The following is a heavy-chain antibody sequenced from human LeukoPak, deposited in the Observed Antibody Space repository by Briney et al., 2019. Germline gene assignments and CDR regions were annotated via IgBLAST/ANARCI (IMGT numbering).Heavy chain of an antibody. CDR2: IYYSGST. J-gene: IGHJ5*02. CDR3: ARVVRQQLVFLDP. Sequence: SETLSLTCTVSGGSISSSSYYWGWIRQPPGKGLEWIGSIYYSGSTYYNPSLKSRVTISVDTSKNQFSLKLSSVTAAVTAVYYCARVVRQQLVFLDPWGQGTLVTVSS. CDR1: GGSISSSSYY. D-gene: IGHD6-13*01. V-gene: IGHV4-39*01.